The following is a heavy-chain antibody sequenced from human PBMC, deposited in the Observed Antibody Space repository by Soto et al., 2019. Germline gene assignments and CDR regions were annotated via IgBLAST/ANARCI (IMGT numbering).Heavy chain of an antibody. V-gene: IGHV1-3*01. J-gene: IGHJ4*02. CDR2: INAGDGNT. CDR1: GYTFNNYA. D-gene: IGHD3-3*01. Sequence: ASVKVSCKASGYTFNNYAMHWVRQAPGQGLEWMGWINAGDGNTKYSQKFQGRVTVTRDTSANTAYMELSSLRSEDTAVYYCASGVTILGWLTSFHFWGQGTLVTVSS. CDR3: ASGVTILGWLTSFHF.